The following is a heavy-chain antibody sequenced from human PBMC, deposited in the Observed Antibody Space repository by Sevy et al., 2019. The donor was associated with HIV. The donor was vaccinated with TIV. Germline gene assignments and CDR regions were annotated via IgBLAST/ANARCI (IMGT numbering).Heavy chain of an antibody. Sequence: GGSLRLSCAASGFGFNNHWMSWVRQAPEKGLEWVANIKHVGSETYYVDSLEGRFTISRDNAKNSLSLQINYLRAEDTAMYYCARLPTGLQSFNYLLSTYFDSWGQGTLVTVSS. CDR2: IKHVGSET. J-gene: IGHJ4*02. CDR3: ARLPTGLQSFNYLLSTYFDS. V-gene: IGHV3-7*03. CDR1: GFGFNNHW. D-gene: IGHD3-9*01.